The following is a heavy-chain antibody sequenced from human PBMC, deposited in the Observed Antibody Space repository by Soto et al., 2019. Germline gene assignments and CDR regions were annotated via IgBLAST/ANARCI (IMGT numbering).Heavy chain of an antibody. CDR3: VLWGGFGQPYDAFDI. CDR2: IIPIFGTA. D-gene: IGHD3-10*01. V-gene: IGHV1-69*01. Sequence: QVQLVQSGAEGKKPGSSVKVSCKASGGTFSSYAISWVRQAPGQGLEWMGGIIPIFGTANYAQKFQGRVTITADESTNTAHMELSSLKSEDTAVYYCVLWGGFGQPYDAFDIWGQGTMVTVSS. CDR1: GGTFSSYA. J-gene: IGHJ3*02.